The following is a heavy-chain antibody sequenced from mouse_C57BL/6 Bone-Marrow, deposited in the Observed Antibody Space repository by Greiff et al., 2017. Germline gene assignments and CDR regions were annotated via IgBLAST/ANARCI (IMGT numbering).Heavy chain of an antibody. CDR2: IDPNSGGT. V-gene: IGHV1-72*01. Sequence: QVQLQQPGAELVKPGASVKLSCKASGYTFTSYWMHWVKQRPGRGLEWIGRIDPNSGGTKYNEKFKSKATLTVDKPSSTAYMQLSSLTSEDSAVYDCERQLRLRGAPSGFAYWGQGTLVTVSA. CDR3: ERQLRLRGAPSGFAY. D-gene: IGHD3-2*02. J-gene: IGHJ3*01. CDR1: GYTFTSYW.